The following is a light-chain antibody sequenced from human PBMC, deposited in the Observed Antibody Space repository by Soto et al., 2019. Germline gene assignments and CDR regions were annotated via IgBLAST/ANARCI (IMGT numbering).Light chain of an antibody. CDR3: ATWDDSLGRRVL. J-gene: IGLJ3*02. Sequence: QSVVTQPPSASGAPGQWVTISCSGSRSNIGSHYISWYQHLPGMAPKLLIYKDSQRPSGVPDRFSGSKSGTSASLAIGGLRSEDEGSYYCATWDDSLGRRVLFGGGTKLTVL. CDR1: RSNIGSHY. V-gene: IGLV1-47*01. CDR2: KDS.